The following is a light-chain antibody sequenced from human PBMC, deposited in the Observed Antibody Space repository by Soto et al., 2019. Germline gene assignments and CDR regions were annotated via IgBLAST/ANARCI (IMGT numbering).Light chain of an antibody. V-gene: IGKV1-12*01. CDR1: QGITNW. CDR2: AAS. Sequence: DIQMTQSPSSVSASVGDRVTITCRASQGITNWLAWYQQKPGKAPKLLIYAASGLPSGVPSRFSGSGSGTEFTLTINSLQPDDFAIYFCQQYNSYPTFGQGTKVDIK. CDR3: QQYNSYPT. J-gene: IGKJ1*01.